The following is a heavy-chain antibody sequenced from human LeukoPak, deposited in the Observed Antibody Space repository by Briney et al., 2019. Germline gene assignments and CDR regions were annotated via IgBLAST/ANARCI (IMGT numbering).Heavy chain of an antibody. Sequence: ASVKVSCKASGYTFTGYYMHWVRQAPGQGLEWMGRINPNSGATNYAQKFQGRVTMTRDTSISTAYMELSRLRSDDTAVYYCARANYYGSGSYYRGIDYWGQGTLVTVSS. V-gene: IGHV1-2*06. D-gene: IGHD3-10*01. CDR1: GYTFTGYY. CDR2: INPNSGAT. J-gene: IGHJ4*02. CDR3: ARANYYGSGSYYRGIDY.